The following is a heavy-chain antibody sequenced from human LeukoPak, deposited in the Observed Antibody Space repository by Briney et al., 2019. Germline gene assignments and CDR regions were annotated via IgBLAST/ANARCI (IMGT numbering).Heavy chain of an antibody. CDR2: IYYTGST. Sequence: SQTLSLTCTVSGGSISSGGSYWNWIRQHPEKGLEWIGYIYYTGSTYYNPSLKSRVTISVDTSKNQFSLKLSSVTAADTAVFYCTRGHFYDSSGAYWYFDLWGRGTLVTVSS. V-gene: IGHV4-31*03. J-gene: IGHJ2*01. CDR1: GGSISSGGSY. D-gene: IGHD3-22*01. CDR3: TRGHFYDSSGAYWYFDL.